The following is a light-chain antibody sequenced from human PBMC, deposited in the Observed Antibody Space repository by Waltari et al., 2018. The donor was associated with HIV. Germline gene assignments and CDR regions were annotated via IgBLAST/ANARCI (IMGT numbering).Light chain of an antibody. CDR3: QSHDSSLSGYV. Sequence: QSVLTQPPSVSGAPGQRVTISCTGSSSNIGAGYHAHWYQQLPGTAPKLLIYGNSNRPSGVPDRFSVSKSGTSASLAITGLQAEDEADYHCQSHDSSLSGYVFGTGTKVTVL. CDR1: SSNIGAGYH. V-gene: IGLV1-40*01. CDR2: GNS. J-gene: IGLJ1*01.